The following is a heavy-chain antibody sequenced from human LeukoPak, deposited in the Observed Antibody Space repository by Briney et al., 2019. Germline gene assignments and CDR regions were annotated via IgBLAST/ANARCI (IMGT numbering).Heavy chain of an antibody. J-gene: IGHJ5*02. V-gene: IGHV3-11*01. Sequence: GSLRLSCAASGFTFSDYYMSWIRQAPGKGMEGVSYISSSGSTLYYADSVKGRFTILRDNAKNSLDLQMNSLRAEDTAVYYCAARKEYPRTDGFDPWGRGTLVTVSS. D-gene: IGHD6-6*01. CDR3: AARKEYPRTDGFDP. CDR1: GFTFSDYY. CDR2: ISSSGSTL.